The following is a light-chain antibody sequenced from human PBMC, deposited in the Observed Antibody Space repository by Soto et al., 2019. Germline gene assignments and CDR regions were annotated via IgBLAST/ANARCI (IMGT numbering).Light chain of an antibody. CDR1: QGISSY. V-gene: IGKV1-8*01. CDR2: AAS. J-gene: IGKJ1*01. CDR3: QQYNTYPWT. Sequence: AIRMTQSPSSFPASTGDRVTITCRASQGISSYLAWYQQKPGKAPKLLIYAASTLQSGVPSRFSGSGSGTDFTLTISCLQSEDFATYYCQQYNTYPWTVGQGTKVDIK.